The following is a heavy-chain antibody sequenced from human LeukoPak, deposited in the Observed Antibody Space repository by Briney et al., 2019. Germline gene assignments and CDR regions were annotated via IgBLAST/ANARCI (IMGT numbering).Heavy chain of an antibody. V-gene: IGHV1-69*04. D-gene: IGHD1-1*01. J-gene: IGHJ5*02. Sequence: GASVKVSCKTSGDTFSNFVISWVRQAPGQGLEGMARIIPKFDMTKIAQKFEGRVTITADTFTSTVYLELSNVRSDDTAIYSCTRDQNVRGVAAGMEGWFDPWGQGTLVTVSS. CDR2: IIPKFDMT. CDR1: GDTFSNFV. CDR3: TRDQNVRGVAAGMEGWFDP.